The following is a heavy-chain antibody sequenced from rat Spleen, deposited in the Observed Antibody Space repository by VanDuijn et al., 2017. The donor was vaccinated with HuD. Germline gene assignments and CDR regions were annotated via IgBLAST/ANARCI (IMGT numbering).Heavy chain of an antibody. D-gene: IGHD1-4*01. CDR2: ISTSGGST. CDR1: GFTFSNYD. Sequence: EVQLVESGGGLVQPGRSLKLSCAASGFTFSNYDMAWVRQAPTKGLEWVASISTSGGSTYYRDSVKGRFTVSRDIAKSTLFLQMNSLKSEDTATYYCARVGTRVSRFAYWGQGTLVTVSS. J-gene: IGHJ3*01. CDR3: ARVGTRVSRFAY. V-gene: IGHV5-25*01.